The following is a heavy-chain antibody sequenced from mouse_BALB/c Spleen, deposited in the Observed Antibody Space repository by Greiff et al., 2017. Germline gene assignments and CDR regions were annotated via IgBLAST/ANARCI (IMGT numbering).Heavy chain of an antibody. CDR2: INPSTGYT. V-gene: IGHV1-7*01. D-gene: IGHD2-1*01. J-gene: IGHJ1*01. CDR3: ARFYGNFYWYFDV. CDR1: GYTFTSYW. Sequence: VKLQESGAELAKPGASVKMSCKASGYTFTSYWMHWVKQRPGQGLEWIGYINPSTGYTEYNQKFKDKATLTADKSSSTAYMQLSSLTSEDSAVYYCARFYGNFYWYFDVWGAGTTVTVSS.